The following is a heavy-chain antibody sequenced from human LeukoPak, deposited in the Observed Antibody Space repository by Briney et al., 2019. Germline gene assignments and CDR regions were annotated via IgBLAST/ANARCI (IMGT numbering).Heavy chain of an antibody. V-gene: IGHV4-61*02. CDR2: IYTSGST. J-gene: IGHJ4*02. CDR1: GGSISSGSYY. D-gene: IGHD2-8*01. Sequence: SEALSLTCTVSGGSISSGSYYWSWIPQPAGKGLEWNGRIYTSGSTNYNPSLKSRVTISVDTSKNQFSLKLSSVTAADTAVYYCAGKPRYCTNGVCTDYWGQGTLVIVSS. CDR3: AGKPRYCTNGVCTDY.